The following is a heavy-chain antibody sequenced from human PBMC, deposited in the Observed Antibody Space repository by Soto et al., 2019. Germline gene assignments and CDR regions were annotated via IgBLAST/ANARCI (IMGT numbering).Heavy chain of an antibody. CDR3: AKGTTLQLWFGYYFDY. Sequence: EVQLLESGGGLVQPGGSLRLSCAASGFTFSSYAMSWVRQAPGKGLEWVSAISGSGGSTYYADSVKGRFTISRDNSKNTLYLQMNSLRAEDTAVYYCAKGTTLQLWFGYYFDYWGQGTLVTVSS. J-gene: IGHJ4*02. V-gene: IGHV3-23*01. CDR1: GFTFSSYA. CDR2: ISGSGGST. D-gene: IGHD5-18*01.